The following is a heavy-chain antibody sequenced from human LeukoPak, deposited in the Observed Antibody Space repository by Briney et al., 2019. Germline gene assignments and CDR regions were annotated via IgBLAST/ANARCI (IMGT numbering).Heavy chain of an antibody. CDR1: GFTLSSYG. CDR3: ARSMVRGVIGYY. V-gene: IGHV3-53*01. D-gene: IGHD3-10*01. Sequence: GGSLRLSCAASGFTLSSYGMSWVRQAPGKGLEWVSVIYSGGSTYYADSVKGRFTISRDNSKNTLYLQMNSLRAEDTAVYYCARSMVRGVIGYYWGQGTLVTVSS. CDR2: IYSGGST. J-gene: IGHJ4*02.